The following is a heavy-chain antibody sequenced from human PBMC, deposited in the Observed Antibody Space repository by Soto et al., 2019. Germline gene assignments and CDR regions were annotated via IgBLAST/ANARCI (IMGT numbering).Heavy chain of an antibody. CDR3: ARWSIAARVEARYFDL. V-gene: IGHV1-69*13. Sequence: SLNVSCKASGGTFSSYAISWVRQAPGQGLEWMGVIIPIFGTANYAQKFQGRVTITADESTSTAYMELSSLRSEDTAVYYCARWSIAARVEARYFDLWGRGTLVTVSS. CDR1: GGTFSSYA. CDR2: IIPIFGTA. J-gene: IGHJ2*01. D-gene: IGHD6-6*01.